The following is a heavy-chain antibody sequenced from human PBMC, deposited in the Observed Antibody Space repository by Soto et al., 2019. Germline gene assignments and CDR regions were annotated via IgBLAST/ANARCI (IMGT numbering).Heavy chain of an antibody. Sequence: ASVKVSCKASGYTFTGHYIHWVRQAPEQGPEWMGGIIPIFGTANYAQKFQGRVTITADESTSTAYMELSSLRSEDTAVYYCARALKAVAGPNAFDIWGQGTMVTVSS. CDR3: ARALKAVAGPNAFDI. CDR2: IIPIFGTA. V-gene: IGHV1-69*13. CDR1: GYTFTGHY. J-gene: IGHJ3*02. D-gene: IGHD6-19*01.